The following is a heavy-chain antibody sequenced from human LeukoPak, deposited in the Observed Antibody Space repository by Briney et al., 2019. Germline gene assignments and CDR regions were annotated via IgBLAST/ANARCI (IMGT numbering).Heavy chain of an antibody. CDR1: GYTFTAYY. J-gene: IGHJ4*02. V-gene: IGHV1-2*02. Sequence: ASVKVSCKASGYTFTAYYMHWVRQAPGRGLEWMGWINPNSGDTKYAQKFQGRVTMTRDTSISTAYMELSSLRSEDTAVYYCASGGYDDRPLDYWGQGTLVTVSS. D-gene: IGHD5-12*01. CDR3: ASGGYDDRPLDY. CDR2: INPNSGDT.